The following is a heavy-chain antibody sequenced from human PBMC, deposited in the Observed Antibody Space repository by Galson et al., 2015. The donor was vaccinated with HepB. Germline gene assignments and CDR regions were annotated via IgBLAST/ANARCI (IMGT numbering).Heavy chain of an antibody. Sequence: SLRLSCADSGFIFRHHAMAWIRQAPGKGLEWVSGINGRGSTRSYSDAVKGRFSISRDNSKDTVFLQMDNLRAEDTAVYYCVKEGSWFVGDWFDPWGQGALVTVS. CDR1: GFIFRHHA. V-gene: IGHV3-23*01. CDR2: INGRGSTR. J-gene: IGHJ5*02. D-gene: IGHD2-15*01. CDR3: VKEGSWFVGDWFDP.